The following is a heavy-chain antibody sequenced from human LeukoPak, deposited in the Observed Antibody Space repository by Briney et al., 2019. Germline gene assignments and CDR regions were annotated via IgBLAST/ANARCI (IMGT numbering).Heavy chain of an antibody. V-gene: IGHV4-31*03. Sequence: PSETLSLTCTVSGGSISSGGYYWGWIRQHPGKGLEWIGYIYYSGSTYYNPSLKSRVTISVDTSKNQFSLKLSSVTAADTAVYYCARAPGGVPAAIRVGWFDPWGQGTLVTVSS. D-gene: IGHD2-2*02. CDR1: GGSISSGGYY. CDR3: ARAPGGVPAAIRVGWFDP. J-gene: IGHJ5*02. CDR2: IYYSGST.